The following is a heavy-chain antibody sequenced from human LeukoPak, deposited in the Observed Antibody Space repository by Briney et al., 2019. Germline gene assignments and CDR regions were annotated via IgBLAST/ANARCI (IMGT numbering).Heavy chain of an antibody. Sequence: SETLSLTCTVSGGSVSSGSYYWSWIRQPPGKGLEWIGYIYYSGSTNYNPSLKSRVTISVGTSKNQFSLKLSSVTAADTAVYYCARALDSSGYYSYFDYWGQGTLVTVSS. J-gene: IGHJ4*02. CDR3: ARALDSSGYYSYFDY. CDR1: GGSVSSGSYY. V-gene: IGHV4-61*01. D-gene: IGHD3-22*01. CDR2: IYYSGST.